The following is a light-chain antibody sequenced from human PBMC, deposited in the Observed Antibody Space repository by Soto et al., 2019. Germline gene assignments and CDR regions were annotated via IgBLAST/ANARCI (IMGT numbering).Light chain of an antibody. CDR1: QSVSSNS. Sequence: EIVLTQSPGTLSLSPGERATLSCRAGQSVSSNSLAWYQRKPGQAPRLLIYAASTRATGIPDRFSGSGSATDFTLTISRLEPEDFAVYYCQQYGSSPITFGGGTKVDIK. V-gene: IGKV3-20*01. CDR2: AAS. J-gene: IGKJ4*01. CDR3: QQYGSSPIT.